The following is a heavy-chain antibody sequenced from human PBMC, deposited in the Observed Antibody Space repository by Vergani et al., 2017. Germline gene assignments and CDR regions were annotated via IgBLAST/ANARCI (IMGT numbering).Heavy chain of an antibody. D-gene: IGHD2-8*02. Sequence: QVQLVQSGAEVKKPGASVRVSCKASRYTFTSDDINWVRQAPGQGLEWMGWMNPNSGNTGYAQQLQGRLTITRDTSITTAYMELSGLTSEDMAIYYCARARRTCTADDCPRYYYDYWGQGTLVTVSS. CDR2: MNPNSGNT. J-gene: IGHJ4*02. V-gene: IGHV1-8*03. CDR1: RYTFTSDD. CDR3: ARARRTCTADDCPRYYYDY.